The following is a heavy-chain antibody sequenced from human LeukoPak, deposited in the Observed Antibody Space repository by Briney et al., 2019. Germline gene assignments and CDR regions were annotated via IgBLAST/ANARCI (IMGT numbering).Heavy chain of an antibody. V-gene: IGHV4-34*01. CDR1: GGSFSGYY. D-gene: IGHD3-22*01. Sequence: SETLSLTCAVYGGSFSGYYWSWIRQPPGKGLEWIGEINHSGSTNYNPSLKSRVTISVDTSKNQFSLKLSSVTAADTAVYYCARDLSHYYDSSGYRHWYFDLWGRGTLVTVSS. CDR2: INHSGST. CDR3: ARDLSHYYDSSGYRHWYFDL. J-gene: IGHJ2*01.